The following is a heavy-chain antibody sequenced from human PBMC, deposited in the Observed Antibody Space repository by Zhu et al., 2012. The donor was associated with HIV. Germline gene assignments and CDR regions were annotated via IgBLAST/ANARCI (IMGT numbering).Heavy chain of an antibody. CDR1: GGSMSGDY. D-gene: IGHD3-22*01. CDR3: ARADYYDTSGLAGSFDI. V-gene: IGHV4-4*07. Sequence: QVQLQESGPGLVKPSETLSLTCSVSGGSMSGDYWTWVRQPAGKRLEWIGRIYISGNPNYNPSLKSRVTMSIDTSKNQFSLQLTSVTAADTAIYYCARADYYDTSGLAGSFDIVGPRDNSHRLF. CDR2: IYISGNP. J-gene: IGHJ3*02.